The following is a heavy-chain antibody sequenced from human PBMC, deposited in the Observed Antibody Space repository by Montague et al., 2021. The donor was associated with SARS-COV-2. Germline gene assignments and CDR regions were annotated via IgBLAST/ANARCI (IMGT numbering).Heavy chain of an antibody. CDR1: GFTFSAYW. CDR2: IRADGTTT. J-gene: IGHJ5*02. D-gene: IGHD6-13*01. Sequence: SLRLSCAASGFTFSAYWMHWVRQAPGQGLELVARIRADGTTTNYADSVKGRFTISRDNAQDTVYLHMTTLTAEDTAVYYCVRAFSNSFKWFDPWGQGTLVTVSS. V-gene: IGHV3-74*01. CDR3: VRAFSNSFKWFDP.